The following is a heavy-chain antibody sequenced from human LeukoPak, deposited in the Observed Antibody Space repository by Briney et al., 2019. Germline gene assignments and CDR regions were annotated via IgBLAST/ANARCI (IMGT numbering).Heavy chain of an antibody. D-gene: IGHD2-2*01. J-gene: IGHJ4*02. Sequence: GESLKISCMGSGYSFTSYWIGWVRQMPGKGLEWMGIIYPGDSDTRYSPSFQGQVTISADKSISTAYLQWSSLKASDTAMYYCALGDIVVVTAAAVDYWGQGTLVTVSS. CDR2: IYPGDSDT. CDR1: GYSFTSYW. V-gene: IGHV5-51*01. CDR3: ALGDIVVVTAAAVDY.